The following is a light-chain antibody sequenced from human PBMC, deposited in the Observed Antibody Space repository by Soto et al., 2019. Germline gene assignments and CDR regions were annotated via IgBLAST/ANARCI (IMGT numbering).Light chain of an antibody. CDR2: EVS. CDR1: SSDVGSYNY. V-gene: IGLV2-14*01. J-gene: IGLJ1*01. CDR3: SSYASSSTLYV. Sequence: QSVLTQPASVSGSPGQSITISCTGTSSDVGSYNYVSWYQQHPGKAPKLMIYEVSNRPSGVSNRFSGSKSGNTASLTISGLQADDEADYYCSSYASSSTLYVFGTWTKVTVL.